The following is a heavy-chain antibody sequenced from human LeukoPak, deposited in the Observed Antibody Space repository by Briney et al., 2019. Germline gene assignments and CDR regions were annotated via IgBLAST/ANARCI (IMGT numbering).Heavy chain of an antibody. CDR2: INPSGGSA. V-gene: IGHV1-46*01. D-gene: IGHD3-10*01. Sequence: AASVKVSCKASGYTFTSYYMHWVRQAPGQGLGWMGIINPSGGSASYAQKFQGRVTMTTDTSTSTAYMELRSLRSDDTAVYYCASFQVRGAPRNFDYWGQGTLVTVSS. CDR3: ASFQVRGAPRNFDY. J-gene: IGHJ4*02. CDR1: GYTFTSYY.